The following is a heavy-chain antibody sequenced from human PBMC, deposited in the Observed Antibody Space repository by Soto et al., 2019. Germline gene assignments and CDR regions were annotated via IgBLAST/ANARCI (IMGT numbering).Heavy chain of an antibody. CDR3: ARRRLNSVSPNWFDP. Sequence: GESLKISCKGSGYSFTSYWIGWVRQMPWKGLEWMGIIYPGDSDTRYSPSFQGQVTISADKSISTAYLQWSSLKASDTAMYYCARRRLNSVSPNWFDPWGQGTLVTVSS. D-gene: IGHD3-10*01. CDR1: GYSFTSYW. CDR2: IYPGDSDT. V-gene: IGHV5-51*01. J-gene: IGHJ5*02.